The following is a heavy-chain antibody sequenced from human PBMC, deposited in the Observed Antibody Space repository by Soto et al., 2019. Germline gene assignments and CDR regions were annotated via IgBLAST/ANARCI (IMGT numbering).Heavy chain of an antibody. D-gene: IGHD6-6*01. J-gene: IGHJ4*02. V-gene: IGHV3-21*01. CDR1: GFTFSSYS. Sequence: GGSLRLSCAASGFTFSSYSMNWVRQAPGKGLEWVSSISSSSSYIYYADSVKGRFTISRDNARNSLYLQMNSLRAEDTAVYYCASSKSSIAARTLRHWGQGTPVPVYS. CDR2: ISSSSSYI. CDR3: ASSKSSIAARTLRH.